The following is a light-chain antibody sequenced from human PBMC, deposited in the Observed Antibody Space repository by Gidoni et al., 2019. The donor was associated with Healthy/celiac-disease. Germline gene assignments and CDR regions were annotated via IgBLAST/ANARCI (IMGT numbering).Light chain of an antibody. CDR1: QGISSW. CDR2: AES. V-gene: IGKV1D-12*01. Sequence: DRQMTQSPSSVSASVEDRVTSTCRASQGISSWLAWYQQKPGNAPQLLIYAESSLQSGVPSRFCGSGSGTDFSLTTSSLQPADFATYYCQQANSFPTTFGQGTRLEIK. CDR3: QQANSFPTT. J-gene: IGKJ5*01.